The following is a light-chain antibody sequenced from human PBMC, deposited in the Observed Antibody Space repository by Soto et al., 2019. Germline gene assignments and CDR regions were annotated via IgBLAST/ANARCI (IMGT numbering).Light chain of an antibody. V-gene: IGLV2-11*01. J-gene: IGLJ7*01. CDR2: DVS. CDR1: SSDVGGYNY. CDR3: CSYAGSYV. Sequence: QSVLTQPRSVSGSPGQSVTISCTGTSSDVGGYNYVSWYQQHPGKAPKLMMYDVSQRPSGVHGRFSGSKSGNTASLTISGLQAEDEADYYCCSYAGSYVFGTGTQLTVL.